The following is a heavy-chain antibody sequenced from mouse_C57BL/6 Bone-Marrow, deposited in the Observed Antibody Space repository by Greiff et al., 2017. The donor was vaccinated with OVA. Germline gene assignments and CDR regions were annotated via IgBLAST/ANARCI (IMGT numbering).Heavy chain of an antibody. CDR2: IRSKSSNYAT. J-gene: IGHJ3*01. D-gene: IGHD3-2*02. Sequence: EVQLVESGGGLVQPTGSLKLSCAASGFTFNTYAMHWVRQAPGKGLEWVARIRSKSSNYATYYADSVKDRFTISRDDSQSMLYLQMNNLKTEDTAMYYCVRDLDSSGPAWFAYWGQGTLVTVSA. CDR3: VRDLDSSGPAWFAY. CDR1: GFTFNTYA. V-gene: IGHV10-3*01.